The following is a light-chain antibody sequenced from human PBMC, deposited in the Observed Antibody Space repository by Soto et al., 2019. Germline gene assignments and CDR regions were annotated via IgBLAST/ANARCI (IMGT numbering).Light chain of an antibody. J-gene: IGKJ3*01. Sequence: IVMTQSPATLSVSPGERATLSCRASHSVGSNVAWYQQKPGQAPRLLIYVASTRATGITARFSSSGSGTEFTLTISSLQSEDFAMYFCQQYNTWPPFAFGPGTKVDIK. V-gene: IGKV3-15*01. CDR2: VAS. CDR3: QQYNTWPPFA. CDR1: HSVGSN.